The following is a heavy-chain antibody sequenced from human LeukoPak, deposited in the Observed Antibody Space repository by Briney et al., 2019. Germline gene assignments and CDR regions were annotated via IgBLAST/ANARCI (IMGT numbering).Heavy chain of an antibody. CDR3: AKETSGYDFGFDY. CDR1: GFTFSSYG. V-gene: IGHV3-33*06. Sequence: PGRSLRLSCAASGFTFSSYGMHWVRQAPGKGLEWVAVIWYDGSNKYYADSVKGRFTISRDNSKNTLYLQMNSLRAEDMAVYYCAKETSGYDFGFDYWGQGTLVTVSS. J-gene: IGHJ4*02. D-gene: IGHD5-12*01. CDR2: IWYDGSNK.